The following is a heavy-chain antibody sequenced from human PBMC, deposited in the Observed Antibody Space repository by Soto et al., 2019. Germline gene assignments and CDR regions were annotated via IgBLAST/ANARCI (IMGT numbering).Heavy chain of an antibody. V-gene: IGHV4-61*01. CDR1: GGSVRSGTYY. D-gene: IGHD2-15*01. CDR3: ARAIVVVAAARTLTWFDP. CDR2: IFKDETT. J-gene: IGHJ5*02. Sequence: QVQLQESGPGLVKPSETLSLTCTVSGGSVRSGTYYWSWIRQPPGKGLEWIGHIFKDETTNHNPSLKGRVTTSLDTSRNQFSLKLSSVTAADTAVYYCARAIVVVAAARTLTWFDPWGQGILVTVSS.